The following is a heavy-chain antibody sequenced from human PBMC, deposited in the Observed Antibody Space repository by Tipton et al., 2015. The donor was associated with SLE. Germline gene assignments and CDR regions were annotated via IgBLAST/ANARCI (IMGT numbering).Heavy chain of an antibody. CDR3: ARHDYDDNGYYMHYFDY. J-gene: IGHJ4*02. CDR2: ISHSGNT. D-gene: IGHD3-22*01. CDR1: GYSIISGHY. V-gene: IGHV4-38-2*01. Sequence: TLSLTCAVSGYSIISGHYWGWIRQPPGKGLEWIGSISHSGNTYYNPSLQSRVSLSIDTSKTQVFLRLNSVTAADTAVYYCARHDYDDNGYYMHYFDYWGQGTLVTVSS.